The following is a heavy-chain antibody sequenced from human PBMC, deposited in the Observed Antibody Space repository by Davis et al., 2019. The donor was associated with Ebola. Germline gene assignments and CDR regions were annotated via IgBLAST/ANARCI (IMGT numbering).Heavy chain of an antibody. V-gene: IGHV4-30-4*08. J-gene: IGHJ6*02. CDR3: ARERITMVRGVMIFYYGMDV. CDR2: IYYSGST. D-gene: IGHD3-10*01. CDR1: GGSVSSGSYY. Sequence: SETLSLTCTVSGGSVSSGSYYSSWTRQPPGKGLEWIGYIYYSGSTYYNPSLKSRVTISVDTSKNQFSLKLSSVTAADTAVYYCARERITMVRGVMIFYYGMDVWGQGTTVTVSS.